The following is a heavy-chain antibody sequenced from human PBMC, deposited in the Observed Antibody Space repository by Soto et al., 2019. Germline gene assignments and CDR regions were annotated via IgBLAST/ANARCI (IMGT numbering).Heavy chain of an antibody. D-gene: IGHD2-15*01. V-gene: IGHV3-23*01. CDR3: AKISAPNCSGGSCYFDY. CDR1: GFTFSSYA. CDR2: ISGSGGST. Sequence: GGSLRLSCAASGFTFSSYAMSWVRQAPGKGLEWVSAISGSGGSTYYADSVKGRFTISRDNSKNTLYLQMNSLRAEDTAVYYCAKISAPNCSGGSCYFDYWGQGTLVTVSS. J-gene: IGHJ4*02.